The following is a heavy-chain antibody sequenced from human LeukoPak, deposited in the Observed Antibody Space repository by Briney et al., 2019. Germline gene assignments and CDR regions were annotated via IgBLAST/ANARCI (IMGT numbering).Heavy chain of an antibody. Sequence: PSETLSLTCTVFGGSINTYFWSWIRQSPGKGLEFIGYIYSSGSTDYNPSLKSRVVISIDTSKSQFSLKMNSVTAADTAVYYCARRGTPYYYYYMDVWGKRTTVTVSS. CDR3: ARRGTPYYYYYMDV. CDR1: GGSINTYF. D-gene: IGHD3-16*01. J-gene: IGHJ6*03. V-gene: IGHV4-59*08. CDR2: IYSSGST.